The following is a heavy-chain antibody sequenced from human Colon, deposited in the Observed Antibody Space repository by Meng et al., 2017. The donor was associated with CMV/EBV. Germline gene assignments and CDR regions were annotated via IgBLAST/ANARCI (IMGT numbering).Heavy chain of an antibody. Sequence: GSLRLSCTVSGGSISSSSHYWAWIRQPPGKGLEWIGSIYYSGNTFYNPSLGSRVTMSMDTSYNQFSLKVTSVTAADTAVYYCAKGVGKVAGTGFDNWGPGMLVTVSS. CDR1: GGSISSSSHY. D-gene: IGHD6-19*01. CDR2: IYYSGNT. V-gene: IGHV4-39*07. J-gene: IGHJ4*02. CDR3: AKGVGKVAGTGFDN.